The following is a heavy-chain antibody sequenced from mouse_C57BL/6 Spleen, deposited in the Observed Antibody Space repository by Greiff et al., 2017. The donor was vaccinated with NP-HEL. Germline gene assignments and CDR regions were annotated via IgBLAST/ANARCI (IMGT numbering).Heavy chain of an antibody. J-gene: IGHJ2*01. CDR1: GYTFTSYW. V-gene: IGHV1-69*01. Sequence: QVQLQQPGAELVMPGASVKLSCKASGYTFTSYWMHWVKQRPGQGLEWIGEIDPSDSYTNYNQKFKGKSTLTVDKSSSTAYMQLSSLTSEDSAVYYCARRIYGSSYGFDYWGQGTTLTVSS. CDR2: IDPSDSYT. D-gene: IGHD1-1*01. CDR3: ARRIYGSSYGFDY.